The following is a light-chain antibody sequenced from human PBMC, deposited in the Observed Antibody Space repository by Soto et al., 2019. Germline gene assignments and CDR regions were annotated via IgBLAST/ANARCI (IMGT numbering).Light chain of an antibody. CDR1: QSINTW. Sequence: DIQLTQSPSTLSASVGDTFTITCRASQSINTWLAWYQQRPGKAPKLLIYKASSLEGGVPSRFSGSGSGTEFTLTISSLQPDDFGTYYCQQYDTSPLTFGGGTKVEVK. J-gene: IGKJ4*01. CDR3: QQYDTSPLT. CDR2: KAS. V-gene: IGKV1-5*03.